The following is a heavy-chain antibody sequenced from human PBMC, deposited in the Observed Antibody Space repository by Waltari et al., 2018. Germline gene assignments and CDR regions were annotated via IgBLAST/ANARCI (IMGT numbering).Heavy chain of an antibody. CDR1: GYSLSSGYY. V-gene: IGHV4-38-2*01. CDR2: IYHSGST. Sequence: QVQLQESGPGLVKPSETLSLTCAVSGYSLSSGYYWGWIRQPPGKGLEWIGSIYHSGSTYYNPSLKSRVTISVDTSKNQFSLKLSSVTAADTAVYYCARRASDSAHSNLHWIDPWGQGTLVTVSS. CDR3: ARRASDSAHSNLHWIDP. J-gene: IGHJ5*02. D-gene: IGHD2-21*01.